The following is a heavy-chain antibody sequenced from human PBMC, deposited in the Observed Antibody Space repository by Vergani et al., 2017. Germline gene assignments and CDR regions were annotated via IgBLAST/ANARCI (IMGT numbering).Heavy chain of an antibody. CDR3: AREPAGYYDSSGYYYYYYYMDV. D-gene: IGHD3-22*01. CDR1: GFTVSSNY. CDR2: IYSGGST. J-gene: IGHJ6*03. V-gene: IGHV3-66*03. Sequence: EVQLVESGGGLIQPGGSLRLSCAASGFTVSSNYMSWVRQAPGKGLEWVSVIYSGGSTYYADSVKGRFTISRDNSKNTLYLQMNSLRAEDTAVYYCAREPAGYYDSSGYYYYYYYMDVWGKGTTVTVSS.